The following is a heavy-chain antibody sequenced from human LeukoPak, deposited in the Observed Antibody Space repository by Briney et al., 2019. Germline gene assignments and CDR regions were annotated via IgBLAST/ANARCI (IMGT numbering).Heavy chain of an antibody. CDR1: GFTFSGSA. Sequence: GGSLRLSCAASGFTFSGSAMHWVRQASGKGLEWVGRIRSKANSYATAYAASVKGRFTISRDDSKNTAYLQMNSLKTEDTAVYYCTGSGDGYNLDYWGQGTLVTVSS. V-gene: IGHV3-73*01. CDR3: TGSGDGYNLDY. D-gene: IGHD5-24*01. CDR2: IRSKANSYAT. J-gene: IGHJ4*02.